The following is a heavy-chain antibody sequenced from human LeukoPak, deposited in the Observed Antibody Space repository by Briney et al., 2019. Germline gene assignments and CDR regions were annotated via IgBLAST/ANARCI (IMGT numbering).Heavy chain of an antibody. V-gene: IGHV4-59*01. CDR2: TYSSRST. D-gene: IGHD1-26*01. CDR3: AKDWELGS. Sequence: SETLSLTCSVSGASINSYYWNWIRQPPGKGLEWIGNTYSSRSTNYNPSLKSRVTISLDTSKNQFSLKMSSVTAADTAVYYCAKDWELGSWGQGTLVTVSS. J-gene: IGHJ5*02. CDR1: GASINSYY.